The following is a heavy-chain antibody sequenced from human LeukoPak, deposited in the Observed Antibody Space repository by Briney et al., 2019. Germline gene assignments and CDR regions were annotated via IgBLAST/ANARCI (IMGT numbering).Heavy chain of an antibody. CDR1: GGSISSSSYY. J-gene: IGHJ5*02. V-gene: IGHV4-39*07. D-gene: IGHD4-23*01. Sequence: SETLSLTCTVSGGSISSSSYYWGWIRQPPGKGLEWIGSIYYSGSTYYNPSLKSRVTISVDTSKNQFSLKLSSVTAADTAVYYCARDNSVEDTAWWFDPWGQGTLVTVSS. CDR3: ARDNSVEDTAWWFDP. CDR2: IYYSGST.